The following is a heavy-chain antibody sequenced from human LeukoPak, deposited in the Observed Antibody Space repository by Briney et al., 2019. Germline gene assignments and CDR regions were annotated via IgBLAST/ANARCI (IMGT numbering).Heavy chain of an antibody. D-gene: IGHD3-22*01. Sequence: PSETLSLTCTVSGGSISSGDYYWSWIRQPPGKGLEWIGYIYYSGSTYYNPSLKSRVTISVDTSKNQLSLKLSSVTAADTAVYYCARDQTGYYDSSGYYYNDAFDIWGQGTMVTVSS. CDR3: ARDQTGYYDSSGYYYNDAFDI. V-gene: IGHV4-30-4*01. CDR1: GGSISSGDYY. CDR2: IYYSGST. J-gene: IGHJ3*02.